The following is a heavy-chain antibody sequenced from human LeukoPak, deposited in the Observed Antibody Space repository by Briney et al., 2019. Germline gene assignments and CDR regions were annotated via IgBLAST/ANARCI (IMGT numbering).Heavy chain of an antibody. V-gene: IGHV3-48*01. CDR3: VRTPPLFYMDV. Sequence: PSGGSLRLSCAASGFTFSGYNMNWVRQAPGKGLEWISYITTSSSSKSYADSVKGRFSISRDNAKNSLYLQMKNLRAADTAVYYCVRTPPLFYMDVWGKGTTVTVSS. J-gene: IGHJ6*03. CDR1: GFTFSGYN. CDR2: ITTSSSSK.